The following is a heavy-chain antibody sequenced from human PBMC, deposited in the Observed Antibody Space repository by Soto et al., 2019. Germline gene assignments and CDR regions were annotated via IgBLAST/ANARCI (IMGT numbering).Heavy chain of an antibody. V-gene: IGHV1-2*02. J-gene: IGHJ3*02. CDR3: ARGGGVGVAGSAAFDM. CDR1: GYPVTGYY. Sequence: QLHLVQSGAVVKKPGASVTVSCSASGYPVTGYYMHWVRQAPGRGLEWMGGINPATGATKYTQTLRGRVTMARDTSTSTVFMELGGLTSEDTAVFYCARGGGVGVAGSAAFDMWGQGTLVTVSS. D-gene: IGHD3-3*01. CDR2: INPATGAT.